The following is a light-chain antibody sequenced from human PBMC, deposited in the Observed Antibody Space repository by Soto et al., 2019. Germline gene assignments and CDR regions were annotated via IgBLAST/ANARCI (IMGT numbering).Light chain of an antibody. Sequence: ENLLTQSPGTLSLSRGEITTLXXRASQSVSSSYLAWYQQKPGQATRLXXYGASSRATGIPDRFSGSGSGTDFTLTISRLEPEDFAVYYCQQYGSSPPITFGQGTRLEI. CDR3: QQYGSSPPIT. CDR2: GAS. CDR1: QSVSSSY. J-gene: IGKJ5*01. V-gene: IGKV3-20*01.